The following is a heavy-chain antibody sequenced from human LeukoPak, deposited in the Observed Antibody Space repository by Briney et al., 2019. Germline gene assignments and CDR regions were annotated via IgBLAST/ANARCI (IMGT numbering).Heavy chain of an antibody. CDR1: GFTFSSYG. CDR3: AKNSAWLLYVTNDAFDI. V-gene: IGHV3-30*02. J-gene: IGHJ3*02. Sequence: PGGSLRLSCAASGFTFSSYGMHWVRQAPGKGLEWVSFIRYDGSNKYYADSVKGRFTISRDNSKNTLYLRMNSLRAAYAAMTYCAKNSAWLLYVTNDAFDIWGQGKIVTVSS. D-gene: IGHD3-3*01. CDR2: IRYDGSNK.